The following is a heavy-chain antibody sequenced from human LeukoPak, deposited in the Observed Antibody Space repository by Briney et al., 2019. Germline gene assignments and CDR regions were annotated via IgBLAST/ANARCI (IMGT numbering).Heavy chain of an antibody. V-gene: IGHV3-21*01. Sequence: SGGSLRLSCAASGFTFSSYSMNWVRQAPGKGLEWVSSISSSSSYIYYTDSVKGRFTISRDNSKNTLYLQMNSLRAEDTAVYYCAKGDGYVSYYFDYWGQGTLVTVSS. D-gene: IGHD3-16*01. CDR1: GFTFSSYS. CDR3: AKGDGYVSYYFDY. CDR2: ISSSSSYI. J-gene: IGHJ4*02.